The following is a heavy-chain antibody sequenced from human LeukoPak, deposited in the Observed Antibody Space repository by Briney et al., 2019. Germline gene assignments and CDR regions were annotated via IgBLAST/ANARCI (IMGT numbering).Heavy chain of an antibody. D-gene: IGHD2-2*01. V-gene: IGHV4-59*08. Sequence: TSETLSLTCTVSGGSISSYYWSWIRQPPGKGLEWIGYIYYSGSTNYNPSLKSRVTISVDTSKNQFSLKLSSVTAADTAVYYCARSGYCSSTSCYHAYWGQGTLVTVSS. J-gene: IGHJ4*02. CDR2: IYYSGST. CDR3: ARSGYCSSTSCYHAY. CDR1: GGSISSYY.